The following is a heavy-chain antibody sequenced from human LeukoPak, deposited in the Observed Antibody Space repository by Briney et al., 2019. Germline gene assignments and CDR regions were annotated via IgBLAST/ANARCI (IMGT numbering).Heavy chain of an antibody. CDR1: GVTFDDYA. J-gene: IGHJ4*02. D-gene: IGHD1-26*01. CDR3: SKSVSYYKELDTRCDY. V-gene: IGHV3-43*02. Sequence: RGSLRLSCADSGVTFDDYAMHWVRQAPGKGLERVSLISGDGGSTYYADSVKGGFTISTDNSKNSLYLQMHSLRTEYTALYYCSKSVSYYKELDTRCDYWGQGNLVSVSS. CDR2: ISGDGGST.